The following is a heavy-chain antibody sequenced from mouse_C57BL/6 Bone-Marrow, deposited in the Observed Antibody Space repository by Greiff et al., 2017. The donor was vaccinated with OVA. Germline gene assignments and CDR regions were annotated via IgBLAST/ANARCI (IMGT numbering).Heavy chain of an antibody. CDR1: GYTFTDYE. J-gene: IGHJ2*01. Sequence: VKLVESGAELVRPGASVTLSCKASGYTFTDYEMHWVKQTPVHGLEWIGAIDPETGGTAYNQKFKGKATLTVDKSSSTAYMQLSSLTSEDSAVYYCARPAGWGQGTTLTVSS. CDR2: IDPETGGT. CDR3: ARPAG. V-gene: IGHV1-15*01.